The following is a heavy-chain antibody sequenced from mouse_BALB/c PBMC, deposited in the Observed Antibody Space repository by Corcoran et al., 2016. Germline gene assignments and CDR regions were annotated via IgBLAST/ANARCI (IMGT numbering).Heavy chain of an antibody. CDR2: IYWDDDK. CDR3: ARRARTTRYFDG. J-gene: IGHJ1*01. V-gene: IGHV8-12*01. Sequence: QVTLKESGPGILQPSQTLRLTCSFSGFSLSTSGMGVSWIRQPSGKGLEWLAHIYWDDDKRYNPSLKSRRTISKDTSSNQVFLKSTSVDTADTATYYGARRARTTRYFDGWGAGTTVTVSS. CDR1: GFSLSTSGMG. D-gene: IGHD1-1*01.